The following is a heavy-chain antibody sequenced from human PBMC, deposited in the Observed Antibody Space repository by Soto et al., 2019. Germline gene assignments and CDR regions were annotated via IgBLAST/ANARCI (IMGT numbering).Heavy chain of an antibody. J-gene: IGHJ5*02. D-gene: IGHD4-17*01. V-gene: IGHV4-30-2*01. Sequence: PSETLSLTCAVSGGSISSGGYSWSWIRQPPGKGLEWIGYIYHSGSTYYNPSLKSRVTISVDRSKNQFSLKLSSVTAADTAVYYCARGLDMTTVTTPPRGAATSEYNWFDPWGQGTLVTVSS. CDR3: ARGLDMTTVTTPPRGAATSEYNWFDP. CDR1: GGSISSGGYS. CDR2: IYHSGST.